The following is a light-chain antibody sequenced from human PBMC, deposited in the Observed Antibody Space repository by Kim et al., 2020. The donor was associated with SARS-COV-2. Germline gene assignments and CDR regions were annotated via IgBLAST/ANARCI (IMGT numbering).Light chain of an antibody. Sequence: DIQMTQSPSSLSASVGDRVTITCRASQGISNYLGWYRHNPGKVPKLLIYAASILQSGVPSRFSGSRSGTDFTLTISSLQPEDVATYYCQKYESAPYTFGQGTKLEIK. V-gene: IGKV1-27*01. CDR1: QGISNY. CDR3: QKYESAPYT. CDR2: AAS. J-gene: IGKJ2*01.